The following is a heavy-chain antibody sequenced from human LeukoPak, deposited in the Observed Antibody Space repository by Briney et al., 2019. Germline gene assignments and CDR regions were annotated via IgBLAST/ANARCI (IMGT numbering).Heavy chain of an antibody. J-gene: IGHJ3*02. CDR1: GFTFTNNG. CDR2: TPFDGTNE. Sequence: GGSLRLSCAVSGFTFTNNGFHWVRQAPGKGLEWVTFTPFDGTNEYYSNSVKGRFSISRDNSKNTVYLQMNSLRNEDTAVYYCAKVWALGGNFDAIHIWGQGTMVTVSS. V-gene: IGHV3-30*02. CDR3: AKVWALGGNFDAIHI. D-gene: IGHD3-16*01.